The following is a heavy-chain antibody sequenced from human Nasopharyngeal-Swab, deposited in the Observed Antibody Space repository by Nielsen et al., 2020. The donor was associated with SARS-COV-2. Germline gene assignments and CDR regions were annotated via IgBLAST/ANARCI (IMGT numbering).Heavy chain of an antibody. V-gene: IGHV1-18*01. CDR2: MSAYNGNT. Sequence: ASVQVSCKASGYTFISYCISWVRQAPGQGLEWMGWMSAYNGNTNYAQKFQGRVTMTTDTSTSTAYMELRSLRSDDTAVYYCARDERSGTFTDWGQGTLVTVSS. D-gene: IGHD1-7*01. CDR3: ARDERSGTFTD. CDR1: GYTFISYC. J-gene: IGHJ4*02.